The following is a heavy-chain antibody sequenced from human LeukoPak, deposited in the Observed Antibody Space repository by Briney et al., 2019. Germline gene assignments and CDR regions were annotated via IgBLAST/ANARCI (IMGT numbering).Heavy chain of an antibody. CDR1: GGSFSGYY. CDR2: INHSGST. D-gene: IGHD5-18*01. Sequence: SETLSLTCAVYGGSFSGYYWSWIRQPPGKGLEWIGEINHSGSTNYNPSLKSRVTISVDTSKNQFSLKLSSVTAADTAVYYCARGSNTAKIDYWGQGTLVTVSS. CDR3: ARGSNTAKIDY. J-gene: IGHJ4*02. V-gene: IGHV4-34*01.